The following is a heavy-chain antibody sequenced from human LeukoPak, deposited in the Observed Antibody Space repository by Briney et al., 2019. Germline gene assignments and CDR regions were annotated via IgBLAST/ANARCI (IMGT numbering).Heavy chain of an antibody. CDR1: GGSTSNYY. V-gene: IGHV4-4*07. CDR3: ARVSPIAAAGSSYYYAIDV. CDR2: IYSSGTT. D-gene: IGHD6-25*01. J-gene: IGHJ6*02. Sequence: SETLSLTCNVSGGSTSNYYWTWIRQPAGKGLEWIGRIYSSGTTTYNPSLKSRVAMSVDTSRNQFSLKLNSVTAADTAVYYCARVSPIAAAGSSYYYAIDVWGQGTTVTVSS.